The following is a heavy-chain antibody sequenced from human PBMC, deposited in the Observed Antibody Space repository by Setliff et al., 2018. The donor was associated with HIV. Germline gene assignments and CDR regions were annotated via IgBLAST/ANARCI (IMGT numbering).Heavy chain of an antibody. Sequence: SETLSLTCTVSGGSISSSSYYWSWIRQPPGKGLEWIGEINHSGSTNYNPSLKSRVTISVDTSQNQFSLKLASVTAADTAVYFCARRSDWFDPWGQGTLVTVSS. CDR3: ARRSDWFDP. CDR1: GGSISSSSYY. J-gene: IGHJ5*02. CDR2: INHSGST. V-gene: IGHV4-39*01.